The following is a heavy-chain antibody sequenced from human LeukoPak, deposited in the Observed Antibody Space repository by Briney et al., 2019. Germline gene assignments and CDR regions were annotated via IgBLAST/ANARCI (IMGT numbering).Heavy chain of an antibody. CDR1: GGSISGYY. CDR3: AGYRAFDI. J-gene: IGHJ3*02. CDR2: INSGNT. Sequence: TETLSLTCTVSGGSISGYYWSWIRQPPGEGLEWIGYINSGNTNYNPSLKSRVTISVDTSTNQFSLKLTSVTAADTAVYYCAGYRAFDIWGRGTLVTVSS. V-gene: IGHV4-59*01.